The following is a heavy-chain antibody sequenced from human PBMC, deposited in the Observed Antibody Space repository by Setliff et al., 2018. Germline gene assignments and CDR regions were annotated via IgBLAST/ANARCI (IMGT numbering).Heavy chain of an antibody. Sequence: SETLSLTCTVSGVSIRSYYWSWIRQPPGKGLEWIGYIYHNGNTNFNPSLKSRVNMSVDTSKNQFVLNLKAVTAADTAVYYCARDRTAYSYGLDVWGQGATVTVSS. D-gene: IGHD5-18*01. CDR3: ARDRTAYSYGLDV. CDR1: GVSIRSYY. V-gene: IGHV4-59*01. CDR2: IYHNGNT. J-gene: IGHJ6*02.